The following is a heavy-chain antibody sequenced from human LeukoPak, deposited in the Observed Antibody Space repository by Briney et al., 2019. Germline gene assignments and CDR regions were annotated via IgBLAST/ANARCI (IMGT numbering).Heavy chain of an antibody. CDR1: GFTFSSYA. J-gene: IGHJ4*02. CDR3: AKDYSSSGWYHFDY. CDR2: ISGSGGST. V-gene: IGHV3-23*01. D-gene: IGHD6-19*01. Sequence: QTGGSLRLSCAASGFTFSSYAMSWVRQAPGKGLEWVSAISGSGGSTYYADSVKGRFTISRDNSKNTLYLQMNSLRAEDTAVYYCAKDYSSSGWYHFDYWGQGTLVTVSS.